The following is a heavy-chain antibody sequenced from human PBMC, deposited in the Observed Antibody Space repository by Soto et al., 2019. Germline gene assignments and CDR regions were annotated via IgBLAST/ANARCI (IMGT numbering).Heavy chain of an antibody. CDR1: GGSISSSSYY. J-gene: IGHJ6*02. CDR2: IYYSGST. Sequence: SETLSLTCTVSGGSISSSSYYWGWIRQPPGKGLEWIGGIYYSGSTYYNPSLKSRVTISVDTSKNQFSLKLSSVTAADTAVYYCARHPRTGGTARANPYYYYGMDVWGQGTTVTVSS. V-gene: IGHV4-39*01. CDR3: ARHPRTGGTARANPYYYYGMDV. D-gene: IGHD1-1*01.